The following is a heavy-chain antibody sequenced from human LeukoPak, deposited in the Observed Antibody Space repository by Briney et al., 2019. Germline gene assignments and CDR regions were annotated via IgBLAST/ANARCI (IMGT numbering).Heavy chain of an antibody. CDR1: GGSISTYY. CDR2: IYDSGST. CDR3: ARFTRVVGPAYIDY. Sequence: SETLSLTCTVYGGSISTYYWSWIRQPPGKGLEWIGHIYDSGSTSYNPSLKSRVTISVDTSKNQFSLKLRSVTAADTAVYYCARFTRVVGPAYIDYWGQGSLATVSS. D-gene: IGHD1-26*01. V-gene: IGHV4-59*01. J-gene: IGHJ4*02.